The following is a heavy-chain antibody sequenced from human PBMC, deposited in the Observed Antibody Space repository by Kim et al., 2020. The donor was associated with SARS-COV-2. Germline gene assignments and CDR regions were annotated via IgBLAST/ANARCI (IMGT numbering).Heavy chain of an antibody. D-gene: IGHD6-6*01. CDR3: ARHEGATYSSSSGERGFDP. CDR1: GYSFTSYW. Sequence: GESLKISCKGSGYSFTSYWIGWVRQMPGKGLEWMGIIYPGDSDTRYSPSFQGQVTISADKSISTAYLQWSSLKASDTAMYYCARHEGATYSSSSGERGFDPWGQGTLVTVSS. CDR2: IYPGDSDT. V-gene: IGHV5-51*01. J-gene: IGHJ5*02.